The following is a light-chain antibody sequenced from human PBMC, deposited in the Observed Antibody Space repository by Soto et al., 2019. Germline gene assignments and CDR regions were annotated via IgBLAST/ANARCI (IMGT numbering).Light chain of an antibody. CDR1: QSISSW. J-gene: IGKJ1*01. CDR2: DAS. CDR3: QHYNSYWT. Sequence: DIQMTQSPSTLSASVGDRVTITCRASQSISSWLAWYQQKPGKAPKLVIYDASSLESGVPSRFSGSGSGTEFTLTISSLQPDDSATYYCQHYNSYWTFGQGTKVDIK. V-gene: IGKV1-5*01.